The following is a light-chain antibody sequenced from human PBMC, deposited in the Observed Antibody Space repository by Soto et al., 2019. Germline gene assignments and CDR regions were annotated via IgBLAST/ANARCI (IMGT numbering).Light chain of an antibody. V-gene: IGKV3-20*01. CDR3: QQYGTLPIT. Sequence: EIMLTQSPGTLSLSPGERATLSCRSSQTVSSSFLAWYQQKPGQAPRLFIYGASSRATGIPDRFSGSGSGTDFTLTIGRLEPEDFAVYYCQQYGTLPITFGQGTRLEIK. J-gene: IGKJ5*01. CDR2: GAS. CDR1: QTVSSSF.